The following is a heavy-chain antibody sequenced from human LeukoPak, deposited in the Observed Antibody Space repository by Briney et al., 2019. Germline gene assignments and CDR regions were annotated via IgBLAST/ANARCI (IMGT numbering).Heavy chain of an antibody. D-gene: IGHD3-22*01. J-gene: IGHJ4*02. CDR1: GFTFYDYA. V-gene: IGHV3-9*01. Sequence: QPGRSLRLSCAASGFTFYDYAMHWVRQAPGKGLEWVSGISWNSGSIGYADSVKGRFTISRDNAKNSLYLQMNSLRAEDTALYYCAKGVPYYYDSSGYPYYFDYWGQGTLVTVSS. CDR3: AKGVPYYYDSSGYPYYFDY. CDR2: ISWNSGSI.